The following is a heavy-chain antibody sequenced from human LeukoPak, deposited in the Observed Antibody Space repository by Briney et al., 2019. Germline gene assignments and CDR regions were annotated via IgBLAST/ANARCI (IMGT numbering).Heavy chain of an antibody. J-gene: IGHJ5*01. D-gene: IGHD6-19*01. CDR1: GFMLSSTW. CDR2: INSDATST. V-gene: IGHV3-74*01. Sequence: GGSLRLSCAASGFMLSSTWMHWVRQAPGKGLVWVSRINSDATSTSYADSVRGRFTISRDDAKNTMYLQMNSLRAEDTAMYYCARGMTVAANWFDSWGQGTLVTVSS. CDR3: ARGMTVAANWFDS.